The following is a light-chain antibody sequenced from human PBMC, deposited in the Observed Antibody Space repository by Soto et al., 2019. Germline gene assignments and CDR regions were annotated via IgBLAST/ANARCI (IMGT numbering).Light chain of an antibody. Sequence: DIVMTQSPDSLAVSLGERATINCKSSQSVLYSSNNKNYLAWYQQQPGQPPKLLIYWASTRESGVPDRFSGNGSGTDLALTISRLQAEDVAVYYCQQYYATPPYTFGQGTKVEIK. CDR1: QSVLYSSNNKNY. CDR3: QQYYATPPYT. CDR2: WAS. V-gene: IGKV4-1*01. J-gene: IGKJ2*01.